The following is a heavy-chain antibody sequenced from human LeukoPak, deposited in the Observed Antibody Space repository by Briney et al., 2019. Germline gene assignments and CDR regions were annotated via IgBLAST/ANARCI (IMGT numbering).Heavy chain of an antibody. J-gene: IGHJ4*02. CDR1: GFTFSNYW. D-gene: IGHD3-22*01. V-gene: IGHV3-74*01. CDR2: INIDGTST. Sequence: GGSLRLSCAASGFTFSNYWMHWVRQVPGKGLVRVSRINIDGTSTSYADSVKGRFTISRDNSKNTLYLQMNSLRAEDTAVYYCAKGAISMIVVAPFDYWGQGTLVTVSS. CDR3: AKGAISMIVVAPFDY.